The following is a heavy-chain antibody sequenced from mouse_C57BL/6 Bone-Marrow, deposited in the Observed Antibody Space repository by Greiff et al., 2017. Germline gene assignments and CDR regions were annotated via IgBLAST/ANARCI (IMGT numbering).Heavy chain of an antibody. J-gene: IGHJ4*01. CDR2: INYDGSST. Sequence: DVQLVESEGGLVQPGSSMKLSCTASGFTFSDYYMAWVRQVPEKGLEWVANINYDGSSTYYLDSLKSRFIISRDNAKNILYLQMSSLKSEDTATYYCARETMRFYYAMDYWGQGTSVTVSS. CDR3: ARETMRFYYAMDY. D-gene: IGHD1-1*02. CDR1: GFTFSDYY. V-gene: IGHV5-16*01.